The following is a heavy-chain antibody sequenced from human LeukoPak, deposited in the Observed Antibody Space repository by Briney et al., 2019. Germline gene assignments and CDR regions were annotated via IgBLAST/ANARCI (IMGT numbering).Heavy chain of an antibody. D-gene: IGHD3-3*01. CDR1: GFTFGDYA. Sequence: GGSLRLSCTASGFTFGDYAVSWVRQAPGKGLEWVGFIRSKAYGGTTEYAAYVKGRFTISRDDSNSIAYLQMNSLKTEDTAVYYCTRLNLEGVVYYFDYWGQGTLITVSS. V-gene: IGHV3-49*04. CDR3: TRLNLEGVVYYFDY. CDR2: IRSKAYGGTT. J-gene: IGHJ4*02.